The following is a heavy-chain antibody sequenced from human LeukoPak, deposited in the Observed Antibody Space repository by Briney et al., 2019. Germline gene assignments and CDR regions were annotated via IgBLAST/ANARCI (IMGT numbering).Heavy chain of an antibody. Sequence: SETLSLTCTVPGGSTSSYYWSWIRQPPGKGLEWIGYIFYSGSTNYNPSLKSRVTMSVDTSKNQFSLKLSSVTAADTAVYYCARGHYSSGWYGERGTLWFDPWGQGTLVTVSS. D-gene: IGHD6-19*01. CDR3: ARGHYSSGWYGERGTLWFDP. J-gene: IGHJ5*02. CDR2: IFYSGST. CDR1: GGSTSSYY. V-gene: IGHV4-59*01.